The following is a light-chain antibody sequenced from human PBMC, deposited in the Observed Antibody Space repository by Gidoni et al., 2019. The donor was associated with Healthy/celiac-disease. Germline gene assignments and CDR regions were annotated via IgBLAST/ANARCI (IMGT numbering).Light chain of an antibody. CDR3: QAWDSSISYV. Sequence: SSELTQPPSVSVSPGQTASITCPGDKLGDKYASGYQQKPGQSPVLVIYQDSKRPSGIPERFSGSNSGNTATLTISGTQAMDEADYYCQAWDSSISYVFGTGTKVTVL. CDR2: QDS. J-gene: IGLJ1*01. V-gene: IGLV3-1*01. CDR1: KLGDKY.